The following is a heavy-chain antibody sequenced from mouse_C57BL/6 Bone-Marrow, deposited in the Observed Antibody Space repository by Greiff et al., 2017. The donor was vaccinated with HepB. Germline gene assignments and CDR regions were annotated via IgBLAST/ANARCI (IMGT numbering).Heavy chain of an antibody. D-gene: IGHD3-2*02. J-gene: IGHJ3*01. CDR3: AREADSSGYQAWFAY. CDR2: INPNYGTT. CDR1: GYSFTDYN. Sequence: VQLQQSGPELVKPGASVKISCKASGYSFTDYNMNWVKQSNGKSLEWIGVINPNYGTTSYNQKFKGKATLTVDQSSSTAYMQLNSLTSEDSAVYYWAREADSSGYQAWFAYWGQGTLVTVSA. V-gene: IGHV1-39*01.